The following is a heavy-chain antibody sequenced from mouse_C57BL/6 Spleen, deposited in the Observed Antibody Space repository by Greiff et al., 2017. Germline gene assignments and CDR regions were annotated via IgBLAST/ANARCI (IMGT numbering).Heavy chain of an antibody. V-gene: IGHV1-82*01. J-gene: IGHJ4*01. Sequence: QVQLQQSGPELVKPGASVKISCKASGYAFSSSWMNWVKQRPGKGLEWIGRIYPGDGDTNYNGKFKGKATLTADKSSSTAYMQLSSLTSEDSAVYFCAREQGNLYAMDYWGQGTSVTVSS. CDR2: IYPGDGDT. CDR1: GYAFSSSW. D-gene: IGHD2-1*01. CDR3: AREQGNLYAMDY.